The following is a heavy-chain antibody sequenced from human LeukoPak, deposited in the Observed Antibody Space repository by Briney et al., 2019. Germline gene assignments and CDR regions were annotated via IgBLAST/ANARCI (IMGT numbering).Heavy chain of an antibody. V-gene: IGHV1-18*01. CDR1: GYSFSRYG. J-gene: IGHJ5*02. D-gene: IGHD3-22*01. CDR3: ARDLDYYDSSGSGWFDP. CDR2: ISTYNGNT. Sequence: ASANVSCKASGYSFSRYGISWVRQAPGQGLEWMGWISTYNGNTDYAQKFQGRVTMTTDTSTNTAYMELRSLRSDDTAVYYCARDLDYYDSSGSGWFDPWGQGTLVTVSS.